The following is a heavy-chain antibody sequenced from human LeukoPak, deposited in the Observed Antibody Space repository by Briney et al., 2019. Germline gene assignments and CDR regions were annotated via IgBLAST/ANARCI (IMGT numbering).Heavy chain of an antibody. D-gene: IGHD6-19*01. V-gene: IGHV3-30*03. CDR3: ARDRGAVAGVVDH. CDR1: GFTFSIYG. Sequence: GGSLRLSCAASGFTFSIYGMHWVRQAPGKGLEWVALLAGDGVNIFYADSVKGRFTISRDNAKNTLYLQMNSLRTEDTAVYSCARDRGAVAGVVDHWGQGTLVTVSS. J-gene: IGHJ5*02. CDR2: LAGDGVNI.